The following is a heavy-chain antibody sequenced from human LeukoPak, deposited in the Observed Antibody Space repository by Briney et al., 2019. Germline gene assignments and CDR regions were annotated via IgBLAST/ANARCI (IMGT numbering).Heavy chain of an antibody. V-gene: IGHV3-53*01. D-gene: IGHD5-24*01. CDR2: IYSGGSS. Sequence: GGALRLSCAASGFTVSSNYMSWVRQAPGKGLEWVSVIYSGGSSYYADSVKGRFTISRDNSKNTLYLQMNSLRAEDTAVYYCARDLGQLWGYWGQGTLVTVSS. CDR3: ARDLGQLWGY. CDR1: GFTVSSNY. J-gene: IGHJ4*02.